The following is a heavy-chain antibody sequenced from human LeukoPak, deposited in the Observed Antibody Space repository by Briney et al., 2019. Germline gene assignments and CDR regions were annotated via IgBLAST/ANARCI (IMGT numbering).Heavy chain of an antibody. J-gene: IGHJ4*02. Sequence: SETLSLTCTVSGGSISSYYWSWIRQPPGKRLEWIGYIYYSGSTNYNPSLKSRVTISVDTSKNQFSLKLSSVTAADTAVHYCARRHSSGWFPHFDYWGQGTLVTVSS. CDR1: GGSISSYY. D-gene: IGHD6-19*01. CDR2: IYYSGST. V-gene: IGHV4-59*08. CDR3: ARRHSSGWFPHFDY.